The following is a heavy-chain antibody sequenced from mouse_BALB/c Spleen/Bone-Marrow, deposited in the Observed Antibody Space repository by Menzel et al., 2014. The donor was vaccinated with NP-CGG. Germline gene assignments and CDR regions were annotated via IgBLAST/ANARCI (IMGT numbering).Heavy chain of an antibody. V-gene: IGHV1S81*02. CDR2: INPSNGGT. Sequence: VKLMESGAELVKPGASVKLSCRASGYTFTNYYMYWVKRRPGQGLEWIGEINPSNGGTNFNEKFKSKATLTVDKSSSTAYMQLSSLTSEDSAVYYCTRLPHWGQGTSVTVSS. CDR1: GYTFTNYY. J-gene: IGHJ4*01. CDR3: TRLPH. D-gene: IGHD5-1*01.